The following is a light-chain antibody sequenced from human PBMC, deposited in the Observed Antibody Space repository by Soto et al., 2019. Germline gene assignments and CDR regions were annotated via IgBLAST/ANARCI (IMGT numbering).Light chain of an antibody. V-gene: IGKV3-20*01. CDR3: QQYGDSPFT. CDR2: AAS. CDR1: QIVTINS. J-gene: IGKJ3*01. Sequence: EVVLTQSPGPLSLSPGERATLSCRASQIVTINSLAWYQQKPGQPPRLLIYAASTRASAIPDRFSGSGSGTDFTLTISRLQPEDFALYYCQQYGDSPFTFGPGTRVDVK.